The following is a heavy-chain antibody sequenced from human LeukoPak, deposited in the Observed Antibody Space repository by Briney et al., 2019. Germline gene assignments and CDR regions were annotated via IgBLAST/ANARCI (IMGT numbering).Heavy chain of an antibody. D-gene: IGHD5-24*01. Sequence: RGSLRLSCAASGFTFSNYWMIWVRQAPGKGLEWVGNIKQDGSEKRYADSVRGRFSISRDNAQTSLYLQMNSLRAEDTAVYYCARASDPWLQLTWGQGTLVTVSS. CDR3: ARASDPWLQLT. V-gene: IGHV3-7*05. CDR2: IKQDGSEK. CDR1: GFTFSNYW. J-gene: IGHJ5*02.